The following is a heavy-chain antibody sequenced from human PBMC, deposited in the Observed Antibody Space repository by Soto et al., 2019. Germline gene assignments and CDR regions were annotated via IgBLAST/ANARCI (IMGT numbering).Heavy chain of an antibody. CDR3: ARDQLMFTFGDYYGMDV. D-gene: IGHD3-16*01. J-gene: IGHJ6*02. Sequence: QVQLVQSGAEVKKPGSSVKVSCKASGGTFSSYAISWVRQAPGQGLEWMGGIIPIFGTANYAQKFQGRVTITADESTSTACMELSSLRSEDTAVYYCARDQLMFTFGDYYGMDVWGQGTTVTVSS. V-gene: IGHV1-69*01. CDR2: IIPIFGTA. CDR1: GGTFSSYA.